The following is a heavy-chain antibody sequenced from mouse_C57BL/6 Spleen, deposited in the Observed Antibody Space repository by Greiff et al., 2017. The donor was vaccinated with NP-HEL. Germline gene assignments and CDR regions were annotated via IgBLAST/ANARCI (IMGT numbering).Heavy chain of an antibody. CDR1: GYAFSSYW. CDR3: ARSPFYYGSSYGYFDV. Sequence: VQLQQSGAELVKPGASVKISCKASGYAFSSYWMNWVKQRPGKGLEWIGQIYPGDGDTNYNGKFKGKATLTADKSSSTAYMQLSSLTSEDSAVYCCARSPFYYGSSYGYFDVWGTGTTVTVSS. CDR2: IYPGDGDT. V-gene: IGHV1-80*01. D-gene: IGHD1-1*01. J-gene: IGHJ1*03.